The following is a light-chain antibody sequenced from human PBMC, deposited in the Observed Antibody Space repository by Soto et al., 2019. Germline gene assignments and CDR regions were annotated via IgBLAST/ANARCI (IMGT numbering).Light chain of an antibody. CDR2: DAS. V-gene: IGKV1-39*01. CDR1: QSISSY. J-gene: IGKJ2*01. Sequence: DIQMTQSPSSLSASVGDRVNITCRASQSISSYLNWYQQKPGKAPKLLIYDASSLQSGVPSRFSGSGSGTDFTLTSSSLQPEDFATYYCQQSYSTPGYTFGQGTKLEIK. CDR3: QQSYSTPGYT.